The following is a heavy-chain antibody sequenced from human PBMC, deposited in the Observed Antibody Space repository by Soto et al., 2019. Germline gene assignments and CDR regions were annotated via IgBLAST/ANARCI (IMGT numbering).Heavy chain of an antibody. Sequence: QVQLVESGGGVVQPGRSLRLSCAASGFTFSNYGMHWVRQAPGKGLEWVAVISYDGSNKYYADSVKGRFTIARDNSKNTLYLQMNSLRAEDTAVYYCAKSTGTSYYYYGMDVWGQGTTVTVSS. CDR3: AKSTGTSYYYYGMDV. V-gene: IGHV3-30*18. CDR2: ISYDGSNK. J-gene: IGHJ6*02. D-gene: IGHD4-4*01. CDR1: GFTFSNYG.